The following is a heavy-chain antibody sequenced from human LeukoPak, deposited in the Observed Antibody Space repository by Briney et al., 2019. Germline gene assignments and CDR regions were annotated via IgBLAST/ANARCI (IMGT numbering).Heavy chain of an antibody. D-gene: IGHD2-2*01. CDR1: GFTFSSYV. J-gene: IGHJ6*03. CDR2: ISGSGSST. CDR3: AKGGTSTSNYYYYYYMDV. Sequence: PGGSLRLSCAASGFTFSSYVMTWVRQAPGKGLEWVSTISGSGSSTNDADSVKGRFTISRDNSKNTLSLQMNSLRAEDSAVYYCAKGGTSTSNYYYYYYMDVWGKGTTVTVSS. V-gene: IGHV3-23*01.